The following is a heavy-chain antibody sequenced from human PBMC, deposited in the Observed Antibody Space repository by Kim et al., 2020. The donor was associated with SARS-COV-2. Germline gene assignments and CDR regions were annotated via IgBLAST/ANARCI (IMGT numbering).Heavy chain of an antibody. Sequence: WGSLRLSCAASGFTFSRNWMSWVRQAPGKGLEWVANIKQDGSEKYYVDSVKGRFTISRDNSKNSLYLQMNSLRAEDTAVYYCARLSPLYTYYYDSSGFRDYWGQGTLVTVSS. J-gene: IGHJ4*02. CDR1: GFTFSRNW. CDR2: IKQDGSEK. V-gene: IGHV3-7*03. CDR3: ARLSPLYTYYYDSSGFRDY. D-gene: IGHD3-22*01.